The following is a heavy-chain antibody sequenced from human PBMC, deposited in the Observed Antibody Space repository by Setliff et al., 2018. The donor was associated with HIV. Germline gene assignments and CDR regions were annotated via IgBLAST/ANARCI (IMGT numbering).Heavy chain of an antibody. CDR2: IYSSGST. Sequence: SETLSLTCTVSGGSISSYYWSWIRQPPGKGLEWLGHIYSSGSTNYSPSFESRVIISADPSKNQFSLKLNSVTAADTAVYYCARLSGDYYYFDYWGQGTLVTVSS. CDR3: ARLSGDYYYFDY. D-gene: IGHD2-21*02. V-gene: IGHV4-4*09. CDR1: GGSISSYY. J-gene: IGHJ4*02.